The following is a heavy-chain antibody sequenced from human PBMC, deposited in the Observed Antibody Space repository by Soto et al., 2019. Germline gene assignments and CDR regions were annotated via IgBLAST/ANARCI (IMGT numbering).Heavy chain of an antibody. J-gene: IGHJ3*02. CDR2: IIPIFGTA. V-gene: IGHV1-69*13. D-gene: IGHD3-22*01. CDR1: GGTFSSYA. Sequence: ASVKVSCKASGGTFSSYAISWVRQAPGQGLEWMGGIIPIFGTANYAQKFQGRVTITADESTSTAYMELSSLRSEDTAVYYCASWYYYDSSGYYYQGAFDIWGQGTMVTVSS. CDR3: ASWYYYDSSGYYYQGAFDI.